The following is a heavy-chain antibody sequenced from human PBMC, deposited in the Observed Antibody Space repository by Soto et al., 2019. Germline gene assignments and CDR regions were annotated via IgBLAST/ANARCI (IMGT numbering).Heavy chain of an antibody. Sequence: EVQLLESGGGLVQPGGSLRLSCAASGFTVSTYAMSWVRQAPGKGLEWVSAISLNGCTTSYADSVKGRVTISRDNSKNPLYLQMSSLRAEDSAVYFCGYCTEGACHERYSYYIHVWGKGTTVTV. D-gene: IGHD2-8*02. J-gene: IGHJ6*03. CDR1: GFTVSTYA. CDR3: GYCTEGACHERYSYYIHV. V-gene: IGHV3-23*01. CDR2: ISLNGCTT.